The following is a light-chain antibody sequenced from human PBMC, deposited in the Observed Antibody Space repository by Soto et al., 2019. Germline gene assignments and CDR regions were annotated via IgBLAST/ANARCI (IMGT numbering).Light chain of an antibody. CDR1: QSLRNTY. Sequence: EIVLTQSPGTLSLSPGDTATLSCRASQSLRNTYLAWYQQKPGQAPRLLTYGASSRATGIPDRFTGSGSGTDFTLTINRLEPEDFAVYYCQHYGASPPLAFGGGTTVEFK. CDR2: GAS. J-gene: IGKJ4*01. CDR3: QHYGASPPLA. V-gene: IGKV3-20*01.